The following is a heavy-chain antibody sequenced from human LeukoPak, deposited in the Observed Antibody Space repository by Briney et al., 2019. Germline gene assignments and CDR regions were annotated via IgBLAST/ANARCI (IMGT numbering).Heavy chain of an antibody. V-gene: IGHV3-30*01. CDR3: ARYLFSDFYFDP. Sequence: RSGKPLRLSCAASGFTFSTSAVHWIRQAPGRGLEWVAVISIDGNNPNYADSVKGRFTISRDNSKNALYLQMTSLKTDDTAVYFCARYLFSDFYFDPWGQGTLVTVSS. J-gene: IGHJ4*02. CDR1: GFTFSTSA. D-gene: IGHD2-21*01. CDR2: ISIDGNNP.